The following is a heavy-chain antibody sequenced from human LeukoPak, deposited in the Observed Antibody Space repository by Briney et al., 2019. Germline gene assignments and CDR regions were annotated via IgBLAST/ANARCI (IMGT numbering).Heavy chain of an antibody. V-gene: IGHV3-23*01. J-gene: IGHJ4*02. CDR1: GFTFSSYA. CDR3: AKVHRGGWPNHVDY. Sequence: QSGGSLRLSCAASGFTFSSYAMSWVRQAPGKGLEWVSAISGSGGSTYYADSVKGRFTISRDNSKNTLYLQMNSLRAEDTAVYYCAKVHRGGWPNHVDYWGQGTLVTVSS. D-gene: IGHD6-19*01. CDR2: ISGSGGST.